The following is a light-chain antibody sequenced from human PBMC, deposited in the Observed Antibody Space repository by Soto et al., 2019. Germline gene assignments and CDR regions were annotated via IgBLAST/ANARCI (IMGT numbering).Light chain of an antibody. J-gene: IGKJ2*01. V-gene: IGKV3-15*01. CDR2: GAS. CDR3: QQYNNWPYT. Sequence: EIVMTQSPATLAVSPGERAALSCRAIQSVSSNFAWYQQKPGQAPRLLIYGASCRATGTPARFSGSGSGTEFTLTISSLQSEDFAVYYCQQYNNWPYTFGLGTKLEMK. CDR1: QSVSSN.